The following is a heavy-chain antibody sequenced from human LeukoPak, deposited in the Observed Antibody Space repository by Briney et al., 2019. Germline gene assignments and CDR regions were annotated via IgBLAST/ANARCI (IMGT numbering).Heavy chain of an antibody. D-gene: IGHD5-12*01. CDR1: GITFSSYA. J-gene: IGHJ4*02. CDR2: ISGSGGST. V-gene: IGHV3-23*01. Sequence: PGGSLRLSCAASGITFSSYAMSWVRQAPGKGLEWVSAISGSGGSTYYADSVKGRFTISRDNSKNTLYLQMNSLRAEDTAVYYCAKYVDIVATIGIDYWGQGTLVTVSS. CDR3: AKYVDIVATIGIDY.